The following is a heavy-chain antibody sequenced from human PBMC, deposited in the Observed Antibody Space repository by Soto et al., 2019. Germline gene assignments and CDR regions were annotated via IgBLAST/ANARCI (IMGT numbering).Heavy chain of an antibody. CDR3: ARSSGGNFGIIIEGTNWFAP. CDR1: RDTFTSYY. V-gene: IGHV1-46*01. Sequence: ASVKVSCKAPRDTFTSYYINWVRQAPGQGLEWMGVINPHGGSTAYAQKFKGRVTLTRDTSASTVYMEVSSPTSEDTAMYYCARSSGGNFGIIIEGTNWFAPWGQGTLVTVSS. J-gene: IGHJ5*02. D-gene: IGHD1-26*01. CDR2: INPHGGST.